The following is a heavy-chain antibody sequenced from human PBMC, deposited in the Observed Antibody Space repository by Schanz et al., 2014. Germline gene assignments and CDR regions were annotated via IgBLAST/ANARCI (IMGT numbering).Heavy chain of an antibody. CDR1: GFTFSAYY. V-gene: IGHV3-66*02. D-gene: IGHD2-21*02. J-gene: IGHJ2*01. Sequence: EVQLVESGGGLVQPGGSLRLSCAASGFTFSAYYMDCVRQAPGRGLEWVSIIFTDGRTYYADSVKGRFTISRDNSKNTLYLQMNSLRPEDTAVYFCAKDLGVDCGDGCFNWYFDLWGRGTLVTVSS. CDR2: IFTDGRT. CDR3: AKDLGVDCGDGCFNWYFDL.